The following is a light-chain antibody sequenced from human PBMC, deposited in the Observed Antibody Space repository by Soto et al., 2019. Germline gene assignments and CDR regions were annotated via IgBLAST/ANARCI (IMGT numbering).Light chain of an antibody. V-gene: IGLV2-14*01. CDR2: DVS. Sequence: QSALTQPASVSGSPGQSIAISCTGTSSDVGGYKYVSWYQQHPGKAPKLMIYDVSNRPSGVSDRFSGSKSGNTASLTISGLQAADAPDYFFTSYRSSSTDVFGNGTKVXXL. J-gene: IGLJ1*01. CDR1: SSDVGGYKY. CDR3: TSYRSSSTDV.